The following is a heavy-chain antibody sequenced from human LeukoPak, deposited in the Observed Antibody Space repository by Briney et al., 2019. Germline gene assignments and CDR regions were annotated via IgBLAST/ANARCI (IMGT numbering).Heavy chain of an antibody. CDR2: LGGGGGST. CDR3: AKGLGVFDY. J-gene: IGHJ4*02. CDR1: GFAFSSYG. D-gene: IGHD4-11*01. V-gene: IGHV3-23*01. Sequence: GGSLRLSCAASGFAFSSYGMSWVRQAPGKGLEWVSALGGGGGSTHYADSVKGRFTISRDSSKNTLFLQMNSLRAEDTAVYYCAKGLGVFDYWGQGTLVTVSS.